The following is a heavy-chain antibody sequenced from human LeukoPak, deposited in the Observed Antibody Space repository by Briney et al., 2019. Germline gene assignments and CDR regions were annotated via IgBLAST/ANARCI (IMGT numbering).Heavy chain of an antibody. D-gene: IGHD2-2*01. CDR2: IYYSGNT. Sequence: SETLSLTCTVSGGSISSGGYYWSWIRQHPGKGLEWIGYIYYSGNTYYNPSLKSRVTISVDTSKNQFSLKLSSVTAADTAVYYCARGYCTSSSCLARHWFDPWGQGTLVTVSS. CDR1: GGSISSGGYY. J-gene: IGHJ5*02. V-gene: IGHV4-31*03. CDR3: ARGYCTSSSCLARHWFDP.